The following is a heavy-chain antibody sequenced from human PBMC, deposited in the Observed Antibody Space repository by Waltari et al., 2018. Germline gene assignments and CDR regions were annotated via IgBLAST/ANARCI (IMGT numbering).Heavy chain of an antibody. CDR3: AKDLTGGDVDY. D-gene: IGHD1-1*01. V-gene: IGHV3-23*01. J-gene: IGHJ4*02. CDR2: ISGSGDST. Sequence: EVQLLESGGGLVQPGGSLRLSCAASGFTFSSYAMSWVRQAPGKGLEWVSAISGSGDSTYYADSVEGRFTISRDDSKNTLYLQMNSLRAEDTAVYYCAKDLTGGDVDYWGQGTLVIVSS. CDR1: GFTFSSYA.